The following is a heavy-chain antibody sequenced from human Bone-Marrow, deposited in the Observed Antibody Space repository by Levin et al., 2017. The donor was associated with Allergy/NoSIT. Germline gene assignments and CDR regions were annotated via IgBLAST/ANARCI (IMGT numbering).Heavy chain of an antibody. CDR2: IYYSGST. J-gene: IGHJ3*02. Sequence: RPSETLSLTCTVSGGSISSSSYYWGWIRQPPGKGLEWIGSIYYSGSTYYNPSLKSRVTISVDTSKNQFSLKLSSVTAADTAVYYCASPDYGDESDAFDIWGQGTMVTVSS. CDR3: ASPDYGDESDAFDI. V-gene: IGHV4-39*01. CDR1: GGSISSSSYY. D-gene: IGHD4-17*01.